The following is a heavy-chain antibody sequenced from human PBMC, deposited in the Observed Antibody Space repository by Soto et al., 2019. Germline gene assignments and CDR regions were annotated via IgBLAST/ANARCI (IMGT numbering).Heavy chain of an antibody. CDR2: IIPIFGTA. CDR1: GGTFSSYA. D-gene: IGHD2-2*01. Sequence: VQLVQSGAEVKKPGSSVKVSCKASGGTFSSYAISWVRQAPGQGLERMGGIIPIFGTANYAQKFQGRVTITADESTSTAYMELSSLRSEDTAVYYCARPRKYCSSTSCWQFDYWGQGTLVTVSS. J-gene: IGHJ4*02. V-gene: IGHV1-69*01. CDR3: ARPRKYCSSTSCWQFDY.